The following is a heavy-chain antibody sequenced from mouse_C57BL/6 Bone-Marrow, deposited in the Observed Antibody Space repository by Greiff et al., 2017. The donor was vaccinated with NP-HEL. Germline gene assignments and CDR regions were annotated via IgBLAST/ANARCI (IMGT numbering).Heavy chain of an antibody. D-gene: IGHD1-1*01. CDR1: GYTFTSYD. V-gene: IGHV1-85*01. CDR2: IYPRDGST. CDR3: ARERYYGSRMVDY. Sequence: QVQLQHSGPELVKPGASVKLSCKASGYTFTSYDINWVKQRPGQGLEWIGWIYPRDGSTKYNEKFKGKATLTVDTSSSTAYMELHSLTSEDSAVYFCARERYYGSRMVDYWGQGTSVTVSS. J-gene: IGHJ4*01.